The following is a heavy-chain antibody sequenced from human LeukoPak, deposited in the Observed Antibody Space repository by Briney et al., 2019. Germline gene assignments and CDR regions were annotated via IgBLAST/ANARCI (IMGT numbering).Heavy chain of an antibody. D-gene: IGHD6-13*01. CDR3: ARGSSSSYYFDY. CDR1: GGSISSGGYS. CDR2: IYYSGST. Sequence: SETLSLTCTVSGGSISSGGYSWSWIRQHPGKGLEWIGYIYYSGSTYYNPSLKSRVTISVDTSKNQFSLKLSSVTAADTAVYYCARGSSSSYYFDYWGQGTLVTVSS. J-gene: IGHJ4*02. V-gene: IGHV4-31*03.